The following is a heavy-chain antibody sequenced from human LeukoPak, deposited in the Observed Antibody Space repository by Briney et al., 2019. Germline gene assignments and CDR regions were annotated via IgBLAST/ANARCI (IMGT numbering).Heavy chain of an antibody. CDR3: ARGGWYGYYFDS. CDR2: INTDGSDT. Sequence: EGSLRLSCAASGFTFSTYWMHWVRQAPGKGLVWVSRINTDGSDTSYADSVKGRFTISRDNAKNTLYLQMNSLTAEDTAVYYCARGGWYGYYFDSWGRGTLATVSS. J-gene: IGHJ4*02. CDR1: GFTFSTYW. D-gene: IGHD6-19*01. V-gene: IGHV3-74*01.